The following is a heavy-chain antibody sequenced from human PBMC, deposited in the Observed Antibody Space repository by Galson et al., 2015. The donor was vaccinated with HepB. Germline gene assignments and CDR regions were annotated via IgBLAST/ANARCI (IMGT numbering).Heavy chain of an antibody. D-gene: IGHD6-13*01. Sequence: SLRLSCAASGFTFSSYGMHWVRQAPGKGLEWVAVIWYDGSNKYYADSVKGRFTISRDNSKNTLYLQMNSLRAKDTAVYYCARDLRQQLVNNWFDPWGQGTLVTVSS. CDR2: IWYDGSNK. CDR1: GFTFSSYG. J-gene: IGHJ5*02. CDR3: ARDLRQQLVNNWFDP. V-gene: IGHV3-33*01.